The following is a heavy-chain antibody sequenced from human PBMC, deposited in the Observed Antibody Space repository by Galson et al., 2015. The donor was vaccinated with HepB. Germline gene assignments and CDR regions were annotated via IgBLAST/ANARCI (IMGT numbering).Heavy chain of an antibody. J-gene: IGHJ4*02. V-gene: IGHV3-53*01. CDR2: IYSAGNT. CDR3: ARAGLQLVGRTPWYYFDS. CDR1: GFTVSNNY. Sequence: SLRLSCAASGFTVSNNYMSWVRQAPGKGLEWVSVIYSAGNTYYADSVKGRFTISRDTSKNTLYLLMNSLRAEDTAVYYCARAGLQLVGRTPWYYFDSWGPGTLVTVPS. D-gene: IGHD6-6*01.